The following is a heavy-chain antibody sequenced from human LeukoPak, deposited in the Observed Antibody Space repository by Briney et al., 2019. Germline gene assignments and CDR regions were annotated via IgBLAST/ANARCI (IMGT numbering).Heavy chain of an antibody. V-gene: IGHV4-39*01. J-gene: IGHJ4*02. CDR1: GGSISSSSYY. CDR3: IVGATRDSPFDY. D-gene: IGHD1-26*01. Sequence: SETLSLTCTVSGGSISSSSYYCGWIRQPPGKGLEWIGSIYYSGSTYYNPSLKSRVTISVDTSKNQFSLKLSSVTAADTAVYYCIVGATRDSPFDYWGQGTLVTVSS. CDR2: IYYSGST.